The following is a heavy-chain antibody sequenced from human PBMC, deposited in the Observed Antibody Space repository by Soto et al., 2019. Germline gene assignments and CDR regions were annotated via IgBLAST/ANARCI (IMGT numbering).Heavy chain of an antibody. V-gene: IGHV4-31*03. J-gene: IGHJ5*02. CDR3: ARWASSGRNWFDP. D-gene: IGHD3-22*01. Sequence: NPSETLSLTCTVSGGSISSGGYYWSWIRQHPGKGLEWIGYIYYSGSTYYNPSLKSRVTISIDTSKNQFSLKLSSVTAADTAVYYCARWASSGRNWFDPWGQGTLVTVSS. CDR2: IYYSGST. CDR1: GGSISSGGYY.